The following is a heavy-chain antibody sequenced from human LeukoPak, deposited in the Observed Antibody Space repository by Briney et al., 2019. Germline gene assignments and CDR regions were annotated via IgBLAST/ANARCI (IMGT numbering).Heavy chain of an antibody. J-gene: IGHJ4*02. CDR1: GYTFTGYY. CDR3: ARYGDILLEPYYFDY. Sequence: AASVKVSCKASGYTFTGYYMHWVRQAPGQGLEWMGWINPNSGGTNYAQKFQGRVTMTRDTSISTAYMELSRLRSDDTAVYYCARYGDILLEPYYFDYWGQGTLVTVSS. CDR2: INPNSGGT. V-gene: IGHV1-2*02. D-gene: IGHD4-17*01.